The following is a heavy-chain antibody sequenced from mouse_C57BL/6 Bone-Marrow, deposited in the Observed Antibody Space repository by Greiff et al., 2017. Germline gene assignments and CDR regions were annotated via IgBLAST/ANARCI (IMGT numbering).Heavy chain of an antibody. CDR2: IDPSDSYT. J-gene: IGHJ4*01. D-gene: IGHD3-1*01. CDR3: ARILGYAMDY. V-gene: IGHV1-59*01. Sequence: QVQLQQPGAELVRPGTSVKLSCKASGYTFTSYWMHWVKQRPGQGLEWIGVIDPSDSYTNYNQKLKGKATLTVDTSSSTAYMQLSSLTSEDSAVYYCARILGYAMDYWGQGTSVTVSS. CDR1: GYTFTSYW.